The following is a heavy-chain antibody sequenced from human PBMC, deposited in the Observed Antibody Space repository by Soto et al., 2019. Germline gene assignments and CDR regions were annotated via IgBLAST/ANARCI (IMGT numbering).Heavy chain of an antibody. CDR1: GFTFSSYA. CDR3: AKDHLGPGRAYGMDV. CDR2: ISYDGSNK. V-gene: IGHV3-30-3*01. J-gene: IGHJ6*02. Sequence: SLRLSCAASGFTFSSYAMHWVRQAPGKGLEWVAVISYDGSNKYYADSVKGRFTISRDNAKNSLYLQMNSLRAEDTAVYYCAKDHLGPGRAYGMDVLGQGTTITVSS. D-gene: IGHD7-27*01.